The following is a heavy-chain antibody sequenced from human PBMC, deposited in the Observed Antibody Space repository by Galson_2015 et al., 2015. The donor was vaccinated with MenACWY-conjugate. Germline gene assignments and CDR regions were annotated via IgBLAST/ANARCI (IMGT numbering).Heavy chain of an antibody. CDR1: GGTFSHYA. J-gene: IGHJ6*02. CDR2: IIPIFGIV. CDR3: ARVCGGDCYSTIYYYYGMDV. V-gene: IGHV1-69*04. D-gene: IGHD2-21*02. Sequence: SVKVSCKASGGTFSHYAITWVRQAPGQGLEWMGRIIPIFGIVKYAQKFQGRVTIIADKSTSTAYMELASLRSEDTAVYYCARVCGGDCYSTIYYYYGMDVWGQGTTVTVSS.